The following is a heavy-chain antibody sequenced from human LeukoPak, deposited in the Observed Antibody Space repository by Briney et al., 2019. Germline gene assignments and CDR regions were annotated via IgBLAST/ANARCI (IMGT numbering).Heavy chain of an antibody. Sequence: SETLSLTGAGYGGSFSGYYWSWIRQPPGKGLEWIGEINHSGSTNYNPSLKSRVTISVDTSKNQFSLKLSSVTAADTAVYYCARETRRGYNYGYPHLDYWGQGTLVTVSS. D-gene: IGHD5-18*01. CDR1: GGSFSGYY. V-gene: IGHV4-34*01. J-gene: IGHJ4*02. CDR3: ARETRRGYNYGYPHLDY. CDR2: INHSGST.